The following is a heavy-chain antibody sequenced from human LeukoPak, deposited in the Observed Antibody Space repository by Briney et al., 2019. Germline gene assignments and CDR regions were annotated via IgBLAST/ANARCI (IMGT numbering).Heavy chain of an antibody. D-gene: IGHD6-13*01. CDR2: ISGSGGST. CDR1: GFTFSSYA. Sequence: PGGSLRLSCAASGFTFSSYAMSWVRQAPGQGLEWVSAISGSGGSTYYADSVKGRFTISRDNSKNTLYLQMNSLRAEDTAVYYCAKYRRYSSSWFDYWGQGTLVTVSS. V-gene: IGHV3-23*01. CDR3: AKYRRYSSSWFDY. J-gene: IGHJ4*02.